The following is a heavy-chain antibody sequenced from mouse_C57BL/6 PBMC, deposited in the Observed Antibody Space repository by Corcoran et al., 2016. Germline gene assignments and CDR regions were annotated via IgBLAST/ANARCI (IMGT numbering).Heavy chain of an antibody. Sequence: EVQLLESGGGLVQPGGSLRLSCAASGFTFRNYPLSWVRQSPGKGLEWVSAIRASDGSTYYADSVKGRFTISRDNSKNTLYLQMNSLRAEDTAVYYCAKDLRDSSRYYYYYFDYWG. CDR3: AKDLRDSSRYYYYYFDY. CDR1: GFTFRNYP. CDR2: IRASDGST. V-gene: IGHV5-12-2*01. D-gene: IGHD1-1*01. J-gene: IGHJ2*01.